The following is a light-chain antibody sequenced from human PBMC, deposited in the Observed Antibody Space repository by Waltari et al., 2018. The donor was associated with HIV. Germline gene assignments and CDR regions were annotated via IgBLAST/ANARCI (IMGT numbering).Light chain of an antibody. Sequence: DIQLTQSPSPLSAFVGDRVTLTCRASQTIGDYVNWYQQKPGEPPKLLIYSTTSLQPGVPSRFSGSGSGTDFALTISSLQSEDFATYYCEQIYTFPLFTFGPGTKVDIK. J-gene: IGKJ3*01. CDR2: STT. CDR1: QTIGDY. CDR3: EQIYTFPLFT. V-gene: IGKV1-39*01.